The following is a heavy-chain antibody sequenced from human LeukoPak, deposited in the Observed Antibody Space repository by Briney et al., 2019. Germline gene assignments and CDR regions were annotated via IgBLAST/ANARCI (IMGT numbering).Heavy chain of an antibody. CDR2: ISGSGGST. CDR1: GFTFNSYA. Sequence: PGGSLRLSCAASGFTFNSYAMSWVRQAAGKGLEWVSSISGSGGSTYYADSVKGRFTISRDSSKNMLYLQMNILRAEDTAIYYCAKDGVDSGDPNGFDLWGQGTLVTVSS. J-gene: IGHJ5*02. D-gene: IGHD3-10*01. V-gene: IGHV3-23*01. CDR3: AKDGVDSGDPNGFDL.